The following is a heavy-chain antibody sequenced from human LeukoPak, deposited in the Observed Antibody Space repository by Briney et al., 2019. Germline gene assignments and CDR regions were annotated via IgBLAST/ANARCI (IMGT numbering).Heavy chain of an antibody. D-gene: IGHD4-23*01. J-gene: IGHJ3*02. CDR1: GGSFSGYY. Sequence: PSETLSLTCAVYGGSFSGYYWSWIRQPPGKGLEWIGEINHSGSTNYNPSLKSRVTISVDTSKNQFSLKLSSVTAADTAVYYCARKGQRSLLRKAFDIWGQGTMVTVSS. CDR3: ARKGQRSLLRKAFDI. CDR2: INHSGST. V-gene: IGHV4-34*01.